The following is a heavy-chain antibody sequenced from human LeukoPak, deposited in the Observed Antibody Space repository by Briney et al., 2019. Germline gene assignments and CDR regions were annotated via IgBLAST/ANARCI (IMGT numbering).Heavy chain of an antibody. CDR3: ARVERPRKAFDI. CDR1: GGSFSGYY. D-gene: IGHD1-14*01. V-gene: IGHV4-34*01. J-gene: IGHJ3*02. CDR2: INHSGST. Sequence: PSETLSLTCAVYGGSFSGYYWSWIRQPPGKGLEWIGEINHSGSTNYNPSLKSRVTISVDTSKNQFSLELSSVTAADTAVYYCARVERPRKAFDIWGQGTIVTVSS.